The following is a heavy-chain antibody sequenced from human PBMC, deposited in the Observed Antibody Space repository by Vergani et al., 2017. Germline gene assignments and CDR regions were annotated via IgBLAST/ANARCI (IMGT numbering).Heavy chain of an antibody. V-gene: IGHV3-7*01. CDR3: ARELVAGTKEIDY. Sequence: EVEVVESGGGLVQPGGSLRLSCAASGFRFSNYWMHWLRQAPGKGLEWVAAIKGDGSEKQYVDSVKGRFTISRDNVRNLVFLEMHDLRVADTAVYYCARELVAGTKEIDYWGQGTLVTVSS. D-gene: IGHD6-19*01. J-gene: IGHJ4*02. CDR2: IKGDGSEK. CDR1: GFRFSNYW.